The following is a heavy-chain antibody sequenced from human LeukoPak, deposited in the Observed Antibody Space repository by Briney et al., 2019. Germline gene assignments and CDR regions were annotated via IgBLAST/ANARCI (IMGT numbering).Heavy chain of an antibody. J-gene: IGHJ4*02. V-gene: IGHV3-9*03. Sequence: PGGSLSLSCTASGFTFDDYAMHWLRQAPGKGLEWVSGISWDGGSIGYADSVKGRFTISSDNAKNSLYLQMNSLRAEDMALYYCAQGAGLYDSSGYSYFDYWGQGTLVTVSS. CDR3: AQGAGLYDSSGYSYFDY. CDR2: ISWDGGSI. D-gene: IGHD3-22*01. CDR1: GFTFDDYA.